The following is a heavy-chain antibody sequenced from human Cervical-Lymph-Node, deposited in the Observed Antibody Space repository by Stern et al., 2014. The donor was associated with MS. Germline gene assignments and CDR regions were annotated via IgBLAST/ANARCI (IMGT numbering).Heavy chain of an antibody. CDR3: ARVRIVGASDAFDL. CDR1: GYTFTNYW. CDR2: IYPGDSDT. V-gene: IGHV5-51*01. J-gene: IGHJ3*01. Sequence: QLVQSGAEVKKPGESLKVSCKASGYTFTNYWIGWVRQMPRKGLEWMGIIYPGDSDTKYSPSFQGLVTISADKSISTAYLQWSSLEASDTAIYFCARVRIVGASDAFDLWGQGTMVTVSS. D-gene: IGHD1-26*01.